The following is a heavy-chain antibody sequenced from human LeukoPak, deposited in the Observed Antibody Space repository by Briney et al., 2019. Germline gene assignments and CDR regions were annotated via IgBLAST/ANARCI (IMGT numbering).Heavy chain of an antibody. D-gene: IGHD2-15*01. V-gene: IGHV4-39*01. CDR2: IYYSGST. CDR3: ARRNRSGLFDY. J-gene: IGHJ4*02. CDR1: GGSISSSSYY. Sequence: PSETLSLTCTVSGGSISSSSYYWGWIRQPPGKGLEWIGSIYYSGSTYYNPSLKSRVTISVDTSKNQFSLKLSSVTAADTAVYYCARRNRSGLFDYWGQGTLVTVSS.